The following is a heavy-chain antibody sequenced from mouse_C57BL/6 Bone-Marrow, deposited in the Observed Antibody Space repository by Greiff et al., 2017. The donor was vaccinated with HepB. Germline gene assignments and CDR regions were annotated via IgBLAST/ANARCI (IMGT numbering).Heavy chain of an antibody. V-gene: IGHV5-17*01. Sequence: EVQWVESGGGLVKPGGSLKLSCAASGFTFSDYGMHWVRQAPEKGLEWVAYISSGSSTIYYADTVKGRFTISRDNAKNTLFLQMTSLRSEDTAMYYCARLLITTVVGYFDVWGTGTTVTVSS. D-gene: IGHD1-1*01. J-gene: IGHJ1*03. CDR3: ARLLITTVVGYFDV. CDR2: ISSGSSTI. CDR1: GFTFSDYG.